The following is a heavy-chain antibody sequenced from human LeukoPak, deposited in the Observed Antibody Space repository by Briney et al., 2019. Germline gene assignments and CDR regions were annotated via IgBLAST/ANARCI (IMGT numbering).Heavy chain of an antibody. CDR3: AXXXXXXRXFDWPYYYYYMDV. Sequence: ASVKVSCKASGYTFTNYAMHWVRQAPGQRLEWMGWINAGHGNTKYSQEFQGRVTMTRNTSISTAYMELSSLRSEDTAVYYCAXXXXXXRXFDWPYYYYYMDVWGKGTTVTISS. CDR2: INAGHGNT. V-gene: IGHV1-3*03. CDR1: GYTFTNYA. D-gene: IGHD3-9*01. J-gene: IGHJ6*03.